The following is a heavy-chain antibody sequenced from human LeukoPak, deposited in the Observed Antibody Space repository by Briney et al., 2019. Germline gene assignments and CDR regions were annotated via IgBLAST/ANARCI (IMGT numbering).Heavy chain of an antibody. CDR3: AKRPSGGRDFDY. D-gene: IGHD2-15*01. J-gene: IGHJ4*02. Sequence: PGGSLRLSCAASGFTFCSYGMHWVRQAPGKGLEGLVVISYDASYKNYADSVKGRFTISRDNSKNTLYLQMNSLRAEDTAVYYCAKRPSGGRDFDYWGQGTLVTVSS. CDR1: GFTFCSYG. CDR2: ISYDASYK. V-gene: IGHV3-30*18.